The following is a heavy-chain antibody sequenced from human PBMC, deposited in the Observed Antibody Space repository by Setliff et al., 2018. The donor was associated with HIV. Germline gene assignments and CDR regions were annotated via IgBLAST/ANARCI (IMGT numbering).Heavy chain of an antibody. CDR3: ARWRWEQSEFDH. D-gene: IGHD1-1*01. CDR2: ITSSGTTT. Sequence: PGGSLRLSCAASGFSFSDYYMTWVRQAPGRGLEWVSYITSSGTTTLYGDSMRGRFTASRDNAESSMYLQMNSLRVEDTAVYYCARWRWEQSEFDHWGQGNQVTVSS. CDR1: GFSFSDYY. J-gene: IGHJ4*02. V-gene: IGHV3-11*01.